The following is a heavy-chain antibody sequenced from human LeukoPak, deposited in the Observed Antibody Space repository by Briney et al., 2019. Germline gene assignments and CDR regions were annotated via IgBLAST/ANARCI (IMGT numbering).Heavy chain of an antibody. Sequence: GGSLRLSCAASGFTFSSYGMHWVRQAPGKGLEWVAFIRYDGSNKYYADSVKGRFTISRDNSKNTLYLQMNSLRAEDTAVYYCAKDRAVAGKGIDYWGQGTLVTVSS. D-gene: IGHD6-19*01. V-gene: IGHV3-30*02. J-gene: IGHJ4*02. CDR1: GFTFSSYG. CDR3: AKDRAVAGKGIDY. CDR2: IRYDGSNK.